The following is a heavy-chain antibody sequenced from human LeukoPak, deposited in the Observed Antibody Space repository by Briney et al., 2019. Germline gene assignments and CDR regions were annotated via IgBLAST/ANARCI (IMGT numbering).Heavy chain of an antibody. Sequence: SQTLSLTCAVSGGSIITHDYSWNWLRQPPGKGLEWIGYIYHSGTTYYNPSLKSRVTISVDGSKNQFSLRLNSVTAADTAVYYCARGRGWNWFDPWGQGTLVTASS. D-gene: IGHD3-10*01. CDR3: ARGRGWNWFDP. J-gene: IGHJ5*02. V-gene: IGHV4-30-2*01. CDR2: IYHSGTT. CDR1: GGSIITHDYS.